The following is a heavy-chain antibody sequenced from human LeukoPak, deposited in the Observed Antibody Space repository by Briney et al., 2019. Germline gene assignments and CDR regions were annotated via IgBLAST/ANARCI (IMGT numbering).Heavy chain of an antibody. CDR1: GDSISSFH. CDR2: IYYSGNT. CDR3: ARTTDLDRGWFAP. D-gene: IGHD1-1*01. V-gene: IGHV4-59*01. Sequence: SETLSLTCTVSGDSISSFHWSWIRQPPGKGLEWIGYIYYSGNTNYNPSLKSRVTISLDTSKNHFSLKLSSVTAADTAVYYCARTTDLDRGWFAPWAQGTLVSVSS. J-gene: IGHJ5*02.